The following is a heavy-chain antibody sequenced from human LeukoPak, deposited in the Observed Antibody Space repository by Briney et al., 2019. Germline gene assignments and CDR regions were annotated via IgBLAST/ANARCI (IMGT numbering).Heavy chain of an antibody. D-gene: IGHD3-22*01. Sequence: GGSLRLSCAASGFTFSTYWMTWVRQAPGKGLEWVANIKQDGSEKYYVDSVKGRFTISRDNAKNSLYLQMNSLRAEDTAVYYCATDSYYYDSSGYSPAFDYWGQGTLVTVSS. CDR3: ATDSYYYDSSGYSPAFDY. J-gene: IGHJ4*02. CDR2: IKQDGSEK. V-gene: IGHV3-7*02. CDR1: GFTFSTYW.